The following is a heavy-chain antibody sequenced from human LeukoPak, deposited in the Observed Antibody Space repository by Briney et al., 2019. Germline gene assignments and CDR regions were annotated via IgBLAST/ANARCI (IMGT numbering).Heavy chain of an antibody. J-gene: IGHJ3*02. CDR3: AKDLRNTVVATISGRLTDAFDI. D-gene: IGHD5-12*01. CDR2: IRYDGSNK. CDR1: GFTFSSYG. Sequence: SGGSLRLSCAASGFTFSSYGMHWVRQAPGKGLEWVAFIRYDGSNKYYADSVKGRFTISRDNSKNTLYLQMNSLRAEDTAVYHCAKDLRNTVVATISGRLTDAFDIWGQGTMVTVSS. V-gene: IGHV3-30*02.